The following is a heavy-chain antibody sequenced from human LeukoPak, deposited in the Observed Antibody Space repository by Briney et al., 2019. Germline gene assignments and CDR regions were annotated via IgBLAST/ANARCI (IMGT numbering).Heavy chain of an antibody. CDR3: ARDPGGDAGAFDI. Sequence: GGSLRLSCAASGFTFSSYGMSWVRQAPGKGLEWVSAISGSGGSTYYADSVKGRFTISRDNAKNSLYLQMNSLRAEDTAVYYCARDPGGDAGAFDIWGQGTMVTVSS. D-gene: IGHD2-21*02. CDR2: ISGSGGST. V-gene: IGHV3-23*01. CDR1: GFTFSSYG. J-gene: IGHJ3*02.